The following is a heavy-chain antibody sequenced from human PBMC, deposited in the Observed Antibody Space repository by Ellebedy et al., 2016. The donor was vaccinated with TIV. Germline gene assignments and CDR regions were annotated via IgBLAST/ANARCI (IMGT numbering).Heavy chain of an antibody. Sequence: GESLKISCAASGFTFSSYDMHWVRQATGKSLEWVSAIGTAGDTYYPGSVKGRFTISRENAKNSLYLQMNSLRAEDTAVYYCARDRMLRGEACFWFDPWGQGTLVTVSS. D-gene: IGHD3-10*01. CDR1: GFTFSSYD. V-gene: IGHV3-13*01. CDR2: IGTAGDT. J-gene: IGHJ5*02. CDR3: ARDRMLRGEACFWFDP.